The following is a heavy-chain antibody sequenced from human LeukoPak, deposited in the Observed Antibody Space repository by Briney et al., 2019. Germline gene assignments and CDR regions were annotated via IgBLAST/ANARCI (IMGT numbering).Heavy chain of an antibody. CDR3: ARARGTPDDFNLNYFDY. Sequence: GVSLRLSCAASGFTFSSYAMSWVSQAPGKGLEWVSYISSSGSTIYYADSVKGRFTISRDNAKNSLYLQMNSLRAGDTAVYYCARARGTPDDFNLNYFDYWGQGTLVTVSS. J-gene: IGHJ4*02. CDR2: ISSSGSTI. D-gene: IGHD3-3*01. V-gene: IGHV3-48*04. CDR1: GFTFSSYA.